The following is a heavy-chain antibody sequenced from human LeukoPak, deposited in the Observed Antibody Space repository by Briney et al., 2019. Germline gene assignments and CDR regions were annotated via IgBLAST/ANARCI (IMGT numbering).Heavy chain of an antibody. V-gene: IGHV3-30*04. J-gene: IGHJ6*02. CDR1: GFTFRRYA. Sequence: PGGSLRLCCELSGFTFRRYAMHWVRQAPGKGLEWLAVVSYDGGNEYYADSVKGRFTISRGKSRNTAFLQMDSLRHEDTGVYFCARDRYASRSYVMDVWGQGTTVVVSS. CDR3: ARDRYASRSYVMDV. CDR2: VSYDGGNE. D-gene: IGHD2-2*01.